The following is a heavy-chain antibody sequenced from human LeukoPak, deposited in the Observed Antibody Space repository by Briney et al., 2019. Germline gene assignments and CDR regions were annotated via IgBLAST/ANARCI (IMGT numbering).Heavy chain of an antibody. Sequence: SETLSLTCTVSGGSISSYYWSWVRQPPGKGLEWVGDIYYSGSTNYNPSLKSRLTISVDTSKNQLSLKLGSLAAADTAVYYCARVRNKYCSGGSCYPDLFGYWGQGTLVTVCS. CDR2: IYYSGST. CDR3: ARVRNKYCSGGSCYPDLFGY. CDR1: GGSISSYY. V-gene: IGHV4-59*01. J-gene: IGHJ4*02. D-gene: IGHD2-15*01.